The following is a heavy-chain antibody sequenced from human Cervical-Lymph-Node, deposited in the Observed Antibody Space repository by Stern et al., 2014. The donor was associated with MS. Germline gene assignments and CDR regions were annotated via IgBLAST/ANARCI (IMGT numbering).Heavy chain of an antibody. J-gene: IGHJ6*02. Sequence: VQLVESGGGLVNPGESLRLSCAASGFGISDYYMTWIRQAPGKGLEWVAYIGDRGTPIYYARSVDPRFAISRDKAKNSLSLQMNSLTAEDTAVYYCARLFDSRAFYSVGSRFYYYGLDVWGQGTTVSVSS. CDR2: IGDRGTPI. V-gene: IGHV3-11*01. CDR1: GFGISDYY. D-gene: IGHD3-22*01. CDR3: ARLFDSRAFYSVGSRFYYYGLDV.